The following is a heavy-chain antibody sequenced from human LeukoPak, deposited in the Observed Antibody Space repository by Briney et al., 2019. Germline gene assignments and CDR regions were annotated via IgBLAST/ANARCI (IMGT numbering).Heavy chain of an antibody. CDR1: GYTFKSNG. V-gene: IGHV1-18*01. Sequence: ASVKVSCKASGYTFKSNGISWVRQAPGQGLEWMGWISSYSGTTDYAQKVQGRATMTTDPSTSTAYMELRSLRSDDTAVYYCARDPSNTSGRYTYFDYWGQGTLVTVSS. CDR2: ISSYSGTT. D-gene: IGHD3-16*02. J-gene: IGHJ4*02. CDR3: ARDPSNTSGRYTYFDY.